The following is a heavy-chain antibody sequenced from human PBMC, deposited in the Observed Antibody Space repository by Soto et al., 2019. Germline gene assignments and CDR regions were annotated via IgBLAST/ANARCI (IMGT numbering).Heavy chain of an antibody. V-gene: IGHV6-1*01. D-gene: IGHD1-26*01. Sequence: PSQTLSLTCVISGDSFSSNNAGWSWIRASPSRGLEWLGRTYYRSKWYNDYAVSVKSRITINPDTSKNQFSLQLNSVTPEDTAVYYCAINRNSGNSYLFSFWGQGSPVTVSS. CDR1: GDSFSSNNAG. J-gene: IGHJ4*02. CDR3: AINRNSGNSYLFSF. CDR2: TYYRSKWYN.